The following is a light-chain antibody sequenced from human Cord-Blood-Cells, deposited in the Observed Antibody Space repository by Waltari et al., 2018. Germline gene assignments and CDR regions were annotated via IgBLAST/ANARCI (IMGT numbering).Light chain of an antibody. V-gene: IGLV2-23*02. J-gene: IGLJ2*01. Sequence: QSALTQPASVSGSPGQSITISCTGTSSDVGSYNLVSWYQQHPGKAPKLSIYEVSKRPSGVSNRFSGSKSGNTASLTISGLQAEDESDYYCCTDAGSSTVVFGGGTKLTVL. CDR1: SSDVGSYNL. CDR3: CTDAGSSTVV. CDR2: EVS.